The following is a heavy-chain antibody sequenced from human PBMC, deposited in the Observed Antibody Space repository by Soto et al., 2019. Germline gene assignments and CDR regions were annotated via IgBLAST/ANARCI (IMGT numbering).Heavy chain of an antibody. D-gene: IGHD1-1*01. V-gene: IGHV4-39*01. Sequence: SETLSLTCTVSGGSISSDNFNWGWIRQAPGKGLEWIGTAYYGGTTYYNPSLQSRVTISVDTSKNQFSLNLYSVTAADTAVYYCARQQHDDYNYYYMDVWGKGTTVTVS. CDR3: ARQQHDDYNYYYMDV. CDR2: AYYGGTT. J-gene: IGHJ6*03. CDR1: GGSISSDNFN.